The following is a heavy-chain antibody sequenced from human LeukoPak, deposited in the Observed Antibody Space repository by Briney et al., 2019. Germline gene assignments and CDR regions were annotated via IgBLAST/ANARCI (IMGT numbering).Heavy chain of an antibody. J-gene: IGHJ4*02. CDR2: INQDGSEK. CDR3: ARDGAARGSGSLGD. D-gene: IGHD3-10*01. V-gene: IGHV3-7*01. CDR1: GFTFSRYW. Sequence: GGSLRLSCAASGFTFSRYWMSWVRQAPGKGLEWVANINQDGSEKYYVDSVKGRFTISRDNAKNSLFLQVNSLRAEDTAVYYCARDGAARGSGSLGDWGQGTLVTVSS.